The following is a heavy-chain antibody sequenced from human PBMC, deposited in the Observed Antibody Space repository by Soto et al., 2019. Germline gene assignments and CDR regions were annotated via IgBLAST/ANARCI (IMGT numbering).Heavy chain of an antibody. J-gene: IGHJ4*02. CDR2: IYWNDDK. CDR1: GFSLSTSGVG. D-gene: IGHD6-13*01. V-gene: IGHV2-5*01. CDR3: ARIWAAALRFDY. Sequence: QITLKESGPTLVKPTQTLTLTCTFSGFSLSTSGVGVGWIRQPPGKALEWLALIYWNDDKRYSPSLKSRLTITKDTSKNQVVLTMTNMDPVDTATHYCARIWAAALRFDYWGQGTLVTVSS.